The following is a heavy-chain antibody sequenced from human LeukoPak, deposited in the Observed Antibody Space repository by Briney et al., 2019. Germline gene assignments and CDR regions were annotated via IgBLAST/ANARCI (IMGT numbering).Heavy chain of an antibody. CDR3: ARGLRPRSGWYPAHLDY. J-gene: IGHJ4*02. CDR2: IYYSGST. Sequence: SETLSLTCTVSGGSISSYYWSWIRQPPGKGLEWIGYIYYSGSTNYNPSLKSRVTISVDTSKNQFSLQLDSVTPEDTAVYYCARGLRPRSGWYPAHLDYWGQRTLVTVSS. V-gene: IGHV4-59*12. D-gene: IGHD6-19*01. CDR1: GGSISSYY.